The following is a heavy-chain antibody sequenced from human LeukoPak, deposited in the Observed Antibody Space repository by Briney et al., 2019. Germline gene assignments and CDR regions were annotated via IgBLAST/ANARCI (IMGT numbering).Heavy chain of an antibody. CDR1: GFTFSSYI. D-gene: IGHD3-16*01. J-gene: IGHJ4*02. Sequence: QPGGSLRLSCAASGFTFSSYIMRWVRQAPGKGLEWVSLMGGSGDSTYYADSVKGGFTISRDNSKNTLYLRMHSLRADDPAVYYCAKEGPGGGGYFDDWGQGPLVTVSS. CDR3: AKEGPGGGGYFDD. V-gene: IGHV3-23*01. CDR2: MGGSGDST.